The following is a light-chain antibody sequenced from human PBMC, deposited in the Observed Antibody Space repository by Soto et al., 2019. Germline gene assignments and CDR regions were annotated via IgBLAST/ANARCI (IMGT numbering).Light chain of an antibody. Sequence: QLVLTQSPSASASLGASVKLTCTLSSGHTNYAIAWHQLQPEKGPRYLMKLNSDGRHIKGDGIPGRFSGSSSGAERYLTISSLRSEDEADYYCLTWGAGIWVFGGGTKLTVL. CDR2: LNSDGRH. J-gene: IGLJ3*02. CDR3: LTWGAGIWV. V-gene: IGLV4-69*01. CDR1: SGHTNYA.